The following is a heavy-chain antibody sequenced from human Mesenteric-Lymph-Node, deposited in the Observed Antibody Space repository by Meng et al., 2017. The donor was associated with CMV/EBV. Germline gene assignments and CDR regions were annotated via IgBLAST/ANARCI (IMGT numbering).Heavy chain of an antibody. Sequence: LRLSCAASGFTFSDVWMSWVRQAPGKGLEWVAHINQDGSEKYHVDSVRGRFTISRDNAKNSLYLQMKSLRAEDTAVYYCARSWRQFDYWGQGTLVTVSS. J-gene: IGHJ4*02. CDR3: ARSWRQFDY. D-gene: IGHD6-13*01. V-gene: IGHV3-7*01. CDR2: INQDGSEK. CDR1: GFTFSDVW.